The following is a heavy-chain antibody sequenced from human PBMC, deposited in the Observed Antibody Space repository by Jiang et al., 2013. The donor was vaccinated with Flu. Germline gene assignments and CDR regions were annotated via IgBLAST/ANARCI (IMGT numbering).Heavy chain of an antibody. CDR2: VYYSGNT. CDR1: GGSISSYY. D-gene: IGHD3-10*01. Sequence: GLVKPSETLSLTCTVSGGSISSYYWSWIRQPPGKGLEWIGYVYYSGNTNYNPSLKSRVTISVDTSKNQFSLKVRSVTAADTAVYYCARAWFGELSYFDYWGQGTRVTVSS. J-gene: IGHJ4*02. CDR3: ARAWFGELSYFDY. V-gene: IGHV4-59*01.